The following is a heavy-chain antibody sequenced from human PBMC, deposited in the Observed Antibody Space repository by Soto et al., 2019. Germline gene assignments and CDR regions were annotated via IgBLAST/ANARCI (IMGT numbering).Heavy chain of an antibody. CDR2: IKSKPDGGTT. V-gene: IGHV3-15*06. J-gene: IGHJ5*02. CDR3: TTDPGGFCRGGSCYWFAP. CDR1: GFTFITAW. Sequence: GASLSLSCPNSGFTFITAWINWVHQAPVLVHEWVGRIKSKPDGGTTNYAEPLKGRFTISREDSKNTLFLQMNSLKTEDTAVYYCTTDPGGFCRGGSCYWFAPWGQGTLVTVSS. D-gene: IGHD2-15*01.